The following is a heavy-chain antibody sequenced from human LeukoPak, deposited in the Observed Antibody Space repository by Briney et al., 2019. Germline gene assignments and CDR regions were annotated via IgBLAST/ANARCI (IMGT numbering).Heavy chain of an antibody. Sequence: PGRSLRLSCAASGFTFSSYDMHWVRQAPGKGLEWVTTISYDGSNKYYADSVKGRFTISRDNSKNTLYLQMNSLRGEDTAVYYCAKDPPGIAAPGTIGDWGQGTLVTVSS. V-gene: IGHV3-30*18. CDR3: AKDPPGIAAPGTIGD. CDR1: GFTFSSYD. CDR2: ISYDGSNK. J-gene: IGHJ4*02. D-gene: IGHD6-13*01.